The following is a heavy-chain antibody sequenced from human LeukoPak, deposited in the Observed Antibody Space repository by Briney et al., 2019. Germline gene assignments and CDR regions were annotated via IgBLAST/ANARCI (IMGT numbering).Heavy chain of an antibody. V-gene: IGHV4-38-2*02. D-gene: IGHD3-22*01. CDR1: GYSISSGYY. Sequence: SETLSLTCTVSGYSISSGYYWGWIRQPPGKGLEWIGSIYHSGSTHYNPSLKSRVTISVDTSKNQFSLKLRSVTAADTAVYYCARVVQSTDSSGFYLPEYFQHWGQGTLVTVSS. CDR3: ARVVQSTDSSGFYLPEYFQH. J-gene: IGHJ1*01. CDR2: IYHSGST.